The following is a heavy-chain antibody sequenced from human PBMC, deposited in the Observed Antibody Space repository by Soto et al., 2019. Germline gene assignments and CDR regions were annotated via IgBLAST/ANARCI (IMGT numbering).Heavy chain of an antibody. D-gene: IGHD2-15*01. Sequence: EVQLLESGGGLVQPGGSLRLSCAASGLTFSSYAMSWVRQATGKGLEWVSGISGSGGSTYYADSVKGRFTISRDNSKNTLYLQMNSLRGEDTAVYYCAKDLYRYDNWGQGTLVTVSS. CDR3: AKDLYRYDN. CDR2: ISGSGGST. CDR1: GLTFSSYA. V-gene: IGHV3-23*01. J-gene: IGHJ4*02.